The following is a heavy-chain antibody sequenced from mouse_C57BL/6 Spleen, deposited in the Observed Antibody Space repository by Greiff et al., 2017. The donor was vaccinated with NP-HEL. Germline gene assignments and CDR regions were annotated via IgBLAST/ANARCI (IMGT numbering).Heavy chain of an antibody. CDR2: IDPSDSET. CDR1: GYTFTSYW. D-gene: IGHD3-2*02. Sequence: QVQLKQPGAELVRPGSSVKLSCKASGYTFTSYWMPWVKQRPIQGLEWIGNIDPSDSETHYNQKFKDKATLTVDQSSSTAYMQLSSLTSEDSAVYYCALDSSGLDYWGQGTTLTVSS. CDR3: ALDSSGLDY. J-gene: IGHJ2*01. V-gene: IGHV1-52*01.